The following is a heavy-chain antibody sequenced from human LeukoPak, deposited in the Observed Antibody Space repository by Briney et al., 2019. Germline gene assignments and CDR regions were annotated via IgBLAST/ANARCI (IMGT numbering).Heavy chain of an antibody. D-gene: IGHD2-2*01. CDR2: ISSSGNYI. Sequence: GGSLKLSCAASGFTFSFYSMHWVRQAPGKGLEWVSCISSSGNYIYYADSVRGRFIISRDNDKDSLHLQMNILRADDTAVYYCVRDQQPEVPTSDSSPSAWGQGTLVTVSS. V-gene: IGHV3-21*01. CDR1: GFTFSFYS. J-gene: IGHJ5*02. CDR3: VRDQQPEVPTSDSSPSA.